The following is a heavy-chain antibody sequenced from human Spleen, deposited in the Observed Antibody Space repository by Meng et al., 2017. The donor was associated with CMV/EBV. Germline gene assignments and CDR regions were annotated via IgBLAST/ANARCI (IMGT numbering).Heavy chain of an antibody. CDR2: IYYSGST. Sequence: SETLSLTCTVSGGSISSSSYYWGWIRQPPGKGLEWIGSIYYSGSTYYNPSLKSRVTISVDTSKNQFSLKLSSVTAADTAVYYCARLLGWYHYYYYGMDVWGQGTTVTVSS. V-gene: IGHV4-39*01. D-gene: IGHD6-19*01. CDR3: ARLLGWYHYYYYGMDV. CDR1: GGSISSSSYY. J-gene: IGHJ6*02.